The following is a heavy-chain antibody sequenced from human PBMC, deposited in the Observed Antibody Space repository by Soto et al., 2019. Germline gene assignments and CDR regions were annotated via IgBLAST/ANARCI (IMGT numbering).Heavy chain of an antibody. J-gene: IGHJ4*02. Sequence: QVQLVQSGAEVKKPGASVKVSCKASGYTFTSYGITWVRQAPGQGLEWMGWISAYNGNTNYAQKLQGRDTMTTDTPTSSADTELRSLRPDDTAVYYCASDRGSYALDYRGQGALVTVAS. CDR1: GYTFTSYG. CDR2: ISAYNGNT. D-gene: IGHD1-26*01. CDR3: ASDRGSYALDY. V-gene: IGHV1-18*01.